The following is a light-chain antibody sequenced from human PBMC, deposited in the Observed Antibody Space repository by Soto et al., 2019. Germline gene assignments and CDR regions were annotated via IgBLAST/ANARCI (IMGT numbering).Light chain of an antibody. CDR1: QSVSSY. Sequence: ETVLTQSPATLSLSPEERATLSCRASQSVSSYLAWYQQKPGQAPRLLIYDASNRATGIPARFSGSGSGTDFTFTIISLEPEDFAVYYCQQRSNWPLTFGGGTKVDIK. CDR3: QQRSNWPLT. V-gene: IGKV3-11*01. J-gene: IGKJ4*01. CDR2: DAS.